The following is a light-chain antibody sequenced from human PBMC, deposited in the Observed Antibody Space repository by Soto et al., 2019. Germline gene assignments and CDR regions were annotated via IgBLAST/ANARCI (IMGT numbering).Light chain of an antibody. Sequence: QSVLTQPASVSGSPGQSITLSCTGTSNDVGTYNPVSWYQQHPGKAPKLIIFEGFKRPSGVSNRFSGSKSGNTASLTISGLQAEDEADYYCSSYAGSTTYVFGTGTKVTVL. J-gene: IGLJ1*01. V-gene: IGLV2-23*01. CDR1: SNDVGTYNP. CDR2: EGF. CDR3: SSYAGSTTYV.